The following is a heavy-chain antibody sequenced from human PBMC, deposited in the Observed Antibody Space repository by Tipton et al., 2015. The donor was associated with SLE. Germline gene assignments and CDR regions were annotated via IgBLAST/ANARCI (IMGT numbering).Heavy chain of an antibody. J-gene: IGHJ4*02. D-gene: IGHD7-27*01. CDR2: IYYSGST. CDR3: ARDRLGIGIDY. Sequence: TLSLTCTVSGGSISSGGYYWSWIRQHPEKGLEWIGYIYYSGSTNYNPSLKSRVTISVDTSKNQFPLKLSSVTAADTAVYYCARDRLGIGIDYWGQGTLVTVSS. CDR1: GGSISSGGYY. V-gene: IGHV4-61*08.